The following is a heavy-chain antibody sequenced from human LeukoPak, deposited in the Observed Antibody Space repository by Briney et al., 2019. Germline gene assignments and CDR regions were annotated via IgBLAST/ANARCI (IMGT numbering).Heavy chain of an antibody. V-gene: IGHV1-18*01. J-gene: IGHJ4*02. CDR2: ISVYNANT. CDR3: AVGGDYDTLTGYYNPRFDY. Sequence: GASVKVSCKASGYTFTNYGISWVRQAPGQGLEWMGGISVYNANTNYAQKFQGRVSMTTDTSTSTAYMELRSLRSDDTAMYYCAVGGDYDTLTGYYNPRFDYWGQGTLVTVSS. CDR1: GYTFTNYG. D-gene: IGHD3-9*01.